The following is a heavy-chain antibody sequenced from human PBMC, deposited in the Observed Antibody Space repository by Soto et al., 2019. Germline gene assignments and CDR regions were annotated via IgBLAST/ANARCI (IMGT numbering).Heavy chain of an antibody. J-gene: IGHJ6*02. Sequence: SVKVSCKASGGTFSSHAISWVRQAPGRGLEWMGGIIPIFGTTNYAQNFRARVTITADESTSAAYMELSSLTSEDTAVYYCGSVGYCSSTNCLFYYYHYGMDVWGQGTTVTVSS. CDR2: IIPIFGTT. CDR1: GGTFSSHA. V-gene: IGHV1-69*13. D-gene: IGHD2-2*03. CDR3: GSVGYCSSTNCLFYYYHYGMDV.